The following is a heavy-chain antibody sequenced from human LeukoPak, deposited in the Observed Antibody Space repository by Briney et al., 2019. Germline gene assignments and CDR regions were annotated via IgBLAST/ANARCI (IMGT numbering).Heavy chain of an antibody. CDR2: INHEGGGI. J-gene: IGHJ6*02. D-gene: IGHD1-1*01. CDR1: GFTFSESW. V-gene: IGHV3-7*01. Sequence: GGSLRLSCAASGFTFSESWMTWVRQVPGQGLEWVAHINHEGGGIQYVDSVKGRFTISRDDAKGSVYLQMNSLRAEDTAIYHCATYINWVAGDVWGQGTTVIVSS. CDR3: ATYINWVAGDV.